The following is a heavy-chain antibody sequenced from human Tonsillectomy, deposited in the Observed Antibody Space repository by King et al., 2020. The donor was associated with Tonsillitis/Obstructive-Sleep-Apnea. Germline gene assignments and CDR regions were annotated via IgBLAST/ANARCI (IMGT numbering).Heavy chain of an antibody. CDR3: AKLYGGNSGTHFDY. CDR2: ISDSGGST. V-gene: IGHV3-23*04. CDR1: GFTFSSYA. D-gene: IGHD4-23*01. J-gene: IGHJ4*02. Sequence: VQLVESGGGLVQPGGSLRLSCAASGFTFSSYAMSWVRQAPGKGLEWVSVISDSGGSTYYEDSVKGRFAISRDNSKNTLYLQMNSLRATDTAVYYCAKLYGGNSGTHFDYWGQGTLVTVSS.